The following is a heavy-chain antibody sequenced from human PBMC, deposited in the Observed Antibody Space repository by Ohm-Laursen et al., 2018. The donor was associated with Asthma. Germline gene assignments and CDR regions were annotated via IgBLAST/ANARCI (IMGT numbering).Heavy chain of an antibody. V-gene: IGHV3-30*04. CDR2: ISYDGSNK. D-gene: IGHD1-1*01. CDR3: ARGRDDVLGMNV. Sequence: RSLRLSCAASGFTFSSNSMHWVRQAPGKGLEWVAVISYDGSNKYYADSVKGRFTISRDNSKNTLYLQMNSLRAEDTAVYYCARGRDDVLGMNVWGQGTTVTVSS. CDR1: GFTFSSNS. J-gene: IGHJ6*02.